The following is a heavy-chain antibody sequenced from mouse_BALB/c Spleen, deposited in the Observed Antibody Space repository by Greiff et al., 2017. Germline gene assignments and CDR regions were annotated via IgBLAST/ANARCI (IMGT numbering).Heavy chain of an antibody. CDR2: ISSGGST. Sequence: DVHLVESGGGLVKPGGSLKLSCAASGFTFSSYAMSWVRQTPEKRLEWVASISSGGSTYYPDSVKGRFTISRDNARNILYLQMSSLRSEDTAMYYCARAGGITTGFAYWGQGTLVTVSA. CDR3: ARAGGITTGFAY. V-gene: IGHV5-6-5*01. J-gene: IGHJ3*01. D-gene: IGHD2-4*01. CDR1: GFTFSSYA.